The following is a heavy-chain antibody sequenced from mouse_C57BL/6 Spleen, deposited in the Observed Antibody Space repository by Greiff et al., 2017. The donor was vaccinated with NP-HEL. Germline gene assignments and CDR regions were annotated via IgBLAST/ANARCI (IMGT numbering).Heavy chain of an antibody. CDR2: ISNGGGST. D-gene: IGHD1-1*01. CDR3: ARRYCYGNGHFDV. Sequence: EVQGVESGGGLVQPGGSLKLSCAASGFTFSDYYMYWVRQTPEKRLEWVAYISNGGGSTYYPDTVKGRFTISRDNAKNTLYLQVSRLKSEDTAMYYCARRYCYGNGHFDVWGTGTTVTVSS. CDR1: GFTFSDYY. J-gene: IGHJ1*03. V-gene: IGHV5-12*01.